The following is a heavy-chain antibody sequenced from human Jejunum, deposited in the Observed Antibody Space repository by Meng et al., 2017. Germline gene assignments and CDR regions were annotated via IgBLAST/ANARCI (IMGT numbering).Heavy chain of an antibody. Sequence: SGPTLVKPTQTLTLTCSFSGFSLSTSGVGVGWFRQPPGKALEWLALIYWDDDKRYSPSLRNRLTLTRDTSKNQVVLTMTNVDPVDTATYYCAHRSKVRGLDYWGQRTLVTVSS. CDR3: AHRSKVRGLDY. J-gene: IGHJ4*02. V-gene: IGHV2-5*02. CDR1: GFSLSTSGVG. CDR2: IYWDDDK. D-gene: IGHD3/OR15-3a*01.